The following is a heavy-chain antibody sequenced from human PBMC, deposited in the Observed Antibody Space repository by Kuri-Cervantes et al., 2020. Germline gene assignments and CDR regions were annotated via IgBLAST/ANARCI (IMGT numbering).Heavy chain of an antibody. CDR2: INHRGST. CDR3: ARGSPRAYCGGDCAEYFQH. V-gene: IGHV4-34*01. Sequence: SETLSLTCAVYGGAFSGYYWSWIRQPPGKGLEWIGEINHRGSTNYNPSLKSRVTISVDTSKNQFSLKVTSVTAADTAVYYCARGSPRAYCGGDCAEYFQHWGQGTLVTVSS. CDR1: GGAFSGYY. D-gene: IGHD2-21*02. J-gene: IGHJ1*01.